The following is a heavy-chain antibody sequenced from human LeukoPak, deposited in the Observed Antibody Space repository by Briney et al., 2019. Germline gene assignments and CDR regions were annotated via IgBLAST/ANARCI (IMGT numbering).Heavy chain of an antibody. CDR3: ASPGSLGPDTAMATRDFDY. V-gene: IGHV5-10-1*01. CDR1: GYSFTSYW. J-gene: IGHJ4*02. D-gene: IGHD5-18*01. CDR2: IDPSDSYT. Sequence: GEFLKISCKTSGYSFTSYWISWVRQMPGKGLEWMGRIDPSDSYTNYSPSFQGHVTISADKSISTAYLQWSSLKASDTAMYYCASPGSLGPDTAMATRDFDYWGQGTLVTVSS.